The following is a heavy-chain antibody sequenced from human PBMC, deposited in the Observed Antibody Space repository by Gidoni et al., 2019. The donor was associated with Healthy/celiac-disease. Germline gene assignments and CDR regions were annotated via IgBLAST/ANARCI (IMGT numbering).Heavy chain of an antibody. D-gene: IGHD6-19*01. V-gene: IGHV4-39*01. CDR3: ARPYSSGWYWDY. J-gene: IGHJ4*02. CDR2: IYYSGST. Sequence: QLQLQESGPGLVKPSETLSLTCTVSGGSISSSSYYWGWIRQPPGKGLEWIGSIYYSGSTYYNPSLKSRVTISVDTSKNQFSLKLSSVTAADTAVYYCARPYSSGWYWDYWGQGTLVTVSS. CDR1: GGSISSSSYY.